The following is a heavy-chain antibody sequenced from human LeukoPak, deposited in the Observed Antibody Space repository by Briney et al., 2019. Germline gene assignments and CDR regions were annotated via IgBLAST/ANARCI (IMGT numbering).Heavy chain of an antibody. CDR2: INPNSGGT. D-gene: IGHD6-19*01. J-gene: IGHJ4*02. Sequence: ASVKVSCKASGYTFTGYYVHWVRQAPGQGLEWMGWINPNSGGTNYAQKFQGRVTMTRDTSISTAYMELSRLRSDDTAVYYCARDRPYSSGWSTDDYWGQGTLVTVSS. CDR1: GYTFTGYY. V-gene: IGHV1-2*02. CDR3: ARDRPYSSGWSTDDY.